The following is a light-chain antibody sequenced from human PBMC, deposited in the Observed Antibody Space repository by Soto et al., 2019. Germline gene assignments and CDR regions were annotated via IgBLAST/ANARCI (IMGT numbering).Light chain of an antibody. V-gene: IGKV3-20*01. J-gene: IGKJ3*01. Sequence: EIVLTQSPGTLSLSPGERATLSCRASQSVSSNFLAWYQQKPGQAPRLLIYGASNRATGIPDRFSGGGSGTDFTLTISRLEPEDFAVYYCQQYGSSAGFTFGPGTKVDFK. CDR2: GAS. CDR3: QQYGSSAGFT. CDR1: QSVSSNF.